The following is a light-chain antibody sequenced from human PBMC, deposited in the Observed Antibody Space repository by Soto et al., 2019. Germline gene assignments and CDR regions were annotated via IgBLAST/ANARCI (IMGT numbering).Light chain of an antibody. Sequence: EIVLTQSPATLSLSPGKIATLSCRASQSVSKYLAWYQQKPGKAPRLLIHDASNRATGIPARFSGSGSGTDFTLTISSLEPEDFGVYYCQQRSNWPQITFGGGTKVEIK. V-gene: IGKV3-11*01. J-gene: IGKJ4*01. CDR2: DAS. CDR3: QQRSNWPQIT. CDR1: QSVSKY.